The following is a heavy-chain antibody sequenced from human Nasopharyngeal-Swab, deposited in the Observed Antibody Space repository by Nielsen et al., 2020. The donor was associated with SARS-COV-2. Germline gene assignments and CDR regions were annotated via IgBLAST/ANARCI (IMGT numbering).Heavy chain of an antibody. CDR1: GFTFDDYA. Sequence: SLKISCAASGFTFDDYAMHWVRQAPGKGLEWVSGISWNSGSIGYADSVKGRFTISRDNAKNSLYLQMNSLRAEDTALYYCARDYYGSGSYLYYYYGMDVWGQGTTVTVSS. V-gene: IGHV3-9*01. J-gene: IGHJ6*02. D-gene: IGHD3-10*01. CDR2: ISWNSGSI. CDR3: ARDYYGSGSYLYYYYGMDV.